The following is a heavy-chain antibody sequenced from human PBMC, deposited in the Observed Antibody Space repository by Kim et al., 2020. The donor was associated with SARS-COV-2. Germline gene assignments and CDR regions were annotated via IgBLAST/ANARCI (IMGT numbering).Heavy chain of an antibody. V-gene: IGHV4-4*09. Sequence: YNPSPKSRVTISVNTSKNQFSLKLSSVTAADTAVYYCASGSYVAGWFDPWGQGTLVTVSS. D-gene: IGHD1-26*01. CDR3: ASGSYVAGWFDP. J-gene: IGHJ5*02.